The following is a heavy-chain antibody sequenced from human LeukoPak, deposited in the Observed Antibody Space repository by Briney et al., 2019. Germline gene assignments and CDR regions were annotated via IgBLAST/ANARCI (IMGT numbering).Heavy chain of an antibody. J-gene: IGHJ4*02. CDR2: INPNSGGT. D-gene: IGHD3-22*01. V-gene: IGHV1-2*02. CDR1: GYTFIGSY. CDR3: ARAGSDSSAPSDY. Sequence: ASVRVSCKASGYTFIGSYMHWVRQAPGQGLEWLGWINPNSGGTNYAQKFQGRVTMTRDTSISTAYMELSRLRSDDTAVYYCARAGSDSSAPSDYWGQGTLVTVSS.